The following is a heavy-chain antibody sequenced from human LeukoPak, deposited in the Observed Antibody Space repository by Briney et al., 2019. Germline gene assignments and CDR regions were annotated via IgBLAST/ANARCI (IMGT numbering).Heavy chain of an antibody. CDR2: ISAYNGNT. CDR3: ARQLVARYYYYYYMDV. D-gene: IGHD6-6*01. Sequence: ASVKVSCKASGYTFTSYGISWVRQAPGQGLEWMGWISAYNGNTNYAQKLQGRVTMTTDTSTSTAYMELRSLRSDDTAVYYCARQLVARYYYYYYMDVWGKGTTVTVSS. CDR1: GYTFTSYG. V-gene: IGHV1-18*01. J-gene: IGHJ6*03.